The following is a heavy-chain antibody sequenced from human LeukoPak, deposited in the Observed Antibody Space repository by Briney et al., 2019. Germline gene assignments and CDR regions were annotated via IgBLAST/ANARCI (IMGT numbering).Heavy chain of an antibody. CDR2: VKGDGSDK. CDR3: ARGRLGSGWTPDY. Sequence: GGSPRLSCVASGFTFTNHWMNWVRQAPGKGLEWVANVKGDGSDKYYVDSVKGRFTISRDNDKNSLSLQMDSLRAEDTAMYYCARGRLGSGWTPDYWGQGSLVTVSS. CDR1: GFTFTNHW. V-gene: IGHV3-7*01. D-gene: IGHD6-19*01. J-gene: IGHJ4*02.